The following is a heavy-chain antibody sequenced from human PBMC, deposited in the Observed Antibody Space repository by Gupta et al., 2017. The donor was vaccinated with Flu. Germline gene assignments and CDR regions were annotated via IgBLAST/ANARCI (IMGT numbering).Heavy chain of an antibody. Sequence: QPPGKGLEWIASVYYGGATYYNPSLKSRVDASVDTSKIQFYLKLNSLTAADTAIYYCARGYTTVWQGLNWFDPWGQGTLVTVSS. CDR2: VYYGGAT. D-gene: IGHD6-19*01. J-gene: IGHJ5*02. V-gene: IGHV4-39*01. CDR3: ARGYTTVWQGLNWFDP.